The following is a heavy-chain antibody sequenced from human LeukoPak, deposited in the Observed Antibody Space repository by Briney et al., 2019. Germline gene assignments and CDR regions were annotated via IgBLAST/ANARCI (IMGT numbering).Heavy chain of an antibody. V-gene: IGHV4-39*01. CDR2: IYYSGST. J-gene: IGHJ4*02. CDR3: AAPAGRPIVGATFDY. CDR1: GGSISSSSYY. D-gene: IGHD1-26*01. Sequence: SSETLSLTCTVSGGSISSSSYYWGWMRQPPGKGLEWIGSIYYSGSTYYNPSLKSRVTISVDTSKNQFSLKLSSVTAADTAVYYCAAPAGRPIVGATFDYWGQGTLVTVSS.